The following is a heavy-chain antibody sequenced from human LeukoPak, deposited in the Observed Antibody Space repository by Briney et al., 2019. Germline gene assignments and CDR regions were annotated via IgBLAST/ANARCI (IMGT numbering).Heavy chain of an antibody. D-gene: IGHD6-19*01. CDR3: ARDGRYSSGRFDY. Sequence: PAETLPLTCTVSGGSISRYYWSWIRQPAGKGLEWIGRIYTSGSTNYNPSLKSRVTISVDKSKNQFSLKLSSVTAADTAVYYCARDGRYSSGRFDYWGQGTLVTVSS. V-gene: IGHV4-4*07. CDR2: IYTSGST. CDR1: GGSISRYY. J-gene: IGHJ4*02.